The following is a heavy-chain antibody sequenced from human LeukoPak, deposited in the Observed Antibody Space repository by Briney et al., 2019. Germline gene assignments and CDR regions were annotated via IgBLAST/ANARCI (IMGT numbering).Heavy chain of an antibody. V-gene: IGHV4-34*01. CDR2: INHSGGT. CDR3: ARGLRHTSSSSPFNY. Sequence: SETLSLTCAVYGGSFSGYYWSWIRQPPGKGLEWIGEINHSGGTNYNPSLKSRVTISVDTSKNQFSLKLSSVTAADTAVYYCARGLRHTSSSSPFNYWGQGTLVTVSS. J-gene: IGHJ4*02. CDR1: GGSFSGYY. D-gene: IGHD6-6*01.